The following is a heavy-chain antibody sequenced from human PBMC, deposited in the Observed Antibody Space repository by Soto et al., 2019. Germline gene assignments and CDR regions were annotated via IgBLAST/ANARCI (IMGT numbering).Heavy chain of an antibody. Sequence: ASVKVSCKASGYTFTSYAMHWARQAPGQRLEWMGWINAGNGNTKYSQKFQGRVTITRDTSASTAYMELSSLRSEDTAVYYCATISNLGYCSRTSCYRWFDTWGQGTLVTVSS. D-gene: IGHD2-2*02. CDR3: ATISNLGYCSRTSCYRWFDT. V-gene: IGHV1-3*01. J-gene: IGHJ5*02. CDR1: GYTFTSYA. CDR2: INAGNGNT.